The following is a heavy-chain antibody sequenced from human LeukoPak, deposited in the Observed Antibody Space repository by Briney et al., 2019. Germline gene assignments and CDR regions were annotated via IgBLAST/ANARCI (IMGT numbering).Heavy chain of an antibody. Sequence: PGGSLRLSCAASGFTLSSSYMSWVRQAPGKGLEWVSGISGSGGSTYYADSVKGRFTISRDNSKNTLYLQMNSLRAEDTAVYYCAKPYYYGSGSYFNFDYWGQGTLVTVSS. D-gene: IGHD3-10*01. J-gene: IGHJ4*02. CDR2: ISGSGGST. V-gene: IGHV3-23*01. CDR3: AKPYYYGSGSYFNFDY. CDR1: GFTLSSSY.